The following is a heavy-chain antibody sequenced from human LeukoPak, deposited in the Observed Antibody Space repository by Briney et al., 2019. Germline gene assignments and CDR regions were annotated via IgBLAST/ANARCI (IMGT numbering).Heavy chain of an antibody. Sequence: PSETLSHTRTVSGDSLSIYYWSWIRQPPGKGREWIGHIYYTGSTTYKPSLKSRLTISIDTSKNQFSLNLISLTAADTAVYYCARGRGDSRGTSFDSWGQGTLVTVSS. V-gene: IGHV4-59*01. CDR1: GDSLSIYY. CDR3: ARGRGDSRGTSFDS. D-gene: IGHD3-22*01. CDR2: IYYTGST. J-gene: IGHJ4*02.